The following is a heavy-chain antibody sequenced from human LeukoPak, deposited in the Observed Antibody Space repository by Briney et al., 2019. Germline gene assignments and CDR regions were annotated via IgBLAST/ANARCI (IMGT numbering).Heavy chain of an antibody. Sequence: GGSLRLSCAASGFTYSSYWMSWVRQAPGKGLEWVANINKDGGEKYYVDSVKGRFTISRDNAKNSLYLQMNSLRAEDTAVYYCARDGRLHYYDSSGYYSYYYYYGMDVWGQGTTVTVSS. V-gene: IGHV3-7*01. CDR2: INKDGGEK. CDR1: GFTYSSYW. J-gene: IGHJ6*02. CDR3: ARDGRLHYYDSSGYYSYYYYYGMDV. D-gene: IGHD3-22*01.